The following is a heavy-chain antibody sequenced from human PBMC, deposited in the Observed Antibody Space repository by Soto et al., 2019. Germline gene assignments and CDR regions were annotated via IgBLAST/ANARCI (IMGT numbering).Heavy chain of an antibody. D-gene: IGHD5-12*01. Sequence: SETLSLTCSVSGASITSYYWSWIRQPPGKGLEWIGYIYHSGSTNYNPSLKSRVTISVDTSKNQFSLKLSSVTAADTAVYYCARVDMVAYYFDYWGQGTMVTVSS. CDR3: ARVDMVAYYFDY. CDR1: GASITSYY. J-gene: IGHJ4*02. CDR2: IYHSGST. V-gene: IGHV4-59*01.